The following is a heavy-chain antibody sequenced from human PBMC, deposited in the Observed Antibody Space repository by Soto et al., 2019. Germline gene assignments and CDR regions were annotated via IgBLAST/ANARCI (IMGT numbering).Heavy chain of an antibody. CDR1: GFNISTNY. D-gene: IGHD1-26*01. CDR3: ARGGVGASGYFDY. V-gene: IGHV3-53*01. CDR2: FYSDGRT. J-gene: IGHJ4*02. Sequence: EVPLVESGGGLIQPGESLRLSCAASGFNISTNYMSWVRQAPGKGLEWVSVFYSDGRTYYADSVKGRFTISRDTSKNTLYLLMNNLSAEDTAVYYCARGGVGASGYFDYWGQGTLVTVSS.